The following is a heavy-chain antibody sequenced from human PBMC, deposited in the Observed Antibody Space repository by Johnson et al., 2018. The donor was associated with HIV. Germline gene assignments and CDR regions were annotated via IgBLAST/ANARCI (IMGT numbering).Heavy chain of an antibody. J-gene: IGHJ3*02. V-gene: IGHV3-30*04. CDR3: ARGLKGAFDI. CDR2: ISYHGSDT. Sequence: QVQLVESGGDVVQPGRSLRLSCAAFGFDFNTHNIHWVRQAPGKGLEWVTLISYHGSDTYYADSVQGRFTISRDNSRNMVYLEMNSLRTEDTAVYYCARGLKGAFDIWGQGTRVTVS. CDR1: GFDFNTHN.